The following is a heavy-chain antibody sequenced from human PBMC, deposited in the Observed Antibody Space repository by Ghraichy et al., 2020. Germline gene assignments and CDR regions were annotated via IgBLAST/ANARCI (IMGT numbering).Heavy chain of an antibody. CDR3: VPGSSWYPDAFDI. D-gene: IGHD6-13*01. V-gene: IGHV4-34*01. J-gene: IGHJ3*02. Sequence: SETLSLTCAVYGGSFSGYYWSWIRQPPGKGLEWIGEINHSGSTNYNPSLKSRVTISVDTSKNQFSLKLSSVTAADTAVYYCVPGSSWYPDAFDIWGQGTMVTVSS. CDR1: GGSFSGYY. CDR2: INHSGST.